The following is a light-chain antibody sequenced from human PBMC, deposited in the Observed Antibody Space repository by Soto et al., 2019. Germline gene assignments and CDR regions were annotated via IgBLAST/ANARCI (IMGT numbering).Light chain of an antibody. Sequence: IQMTQSPSSLSASVGDRVTITCRASQDIRKDLAWYQQKPGKAPQILIYGASTLQTGVASRFSGRGSGADFTFSISSLQPEDIATYYCQQYDDIPPPFGQGTRLEIK. CDR3: QQYDDIPPP. V-gene: IGKV1-33*01. CDR1: QDIRKD. J-gene: IGKJ5*01. CDR2: GAS.